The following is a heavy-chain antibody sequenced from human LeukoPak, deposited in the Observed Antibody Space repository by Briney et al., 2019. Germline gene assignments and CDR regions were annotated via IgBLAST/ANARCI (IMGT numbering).Heavy chain of an antibody. J-gene: IGHJ4*02. Sequence: SETLSLTCTVSGGSITSYYWSWIRQPPGKGLEWIGYIYTSGSTNYNPSLKSRVTISVDTPNNQFSLKLSSVTAADTAVYYCARTPASWYFFDYWGQGTLVTVSS. V-gene: IGHV4-4*09. CDR2: IYTSGST. CDR3: ARTPASWYFFDY. CDR1: GGSITSYY. D-gene: IGHD1-14*01.